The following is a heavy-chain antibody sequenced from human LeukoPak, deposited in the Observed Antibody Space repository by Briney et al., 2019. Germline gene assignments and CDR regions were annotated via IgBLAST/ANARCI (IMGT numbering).Heavy chain of an antibody. CDR2: IYYSGST. V-gene: IGHV4-39*01. Sequence: PSETLSLTCTVSGGSISSYYWGWIRQPPGKGLEWIGSIYYSGSTYYNPSLKSRVTISVDTSKNQFSLKLSSVTAADTAVYYCARPAPGGYYFDYWGQGTLVTVSS. CDR3: ARPAPGGYYFDY. D-gene: IGHD3-10*01. CDR1: GGSISSYY. J-gene: IGHJ4*02.